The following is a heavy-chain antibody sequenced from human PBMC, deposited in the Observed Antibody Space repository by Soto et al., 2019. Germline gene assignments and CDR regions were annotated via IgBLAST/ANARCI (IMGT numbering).Heavy chain of an antibody. CDR3: ARDHGYESDY. D-gene: IGHD5-12*01. CDR1: GYTLTSYG. Sequence: QVYLVQSGAEVKKPGSSVKVSCKASGYTLTSYGISWVRQAPGQGLEWMGWISAYNGNTNYAQKLQGRVTMTTDTSTSTAYMELRRLRSDETAGYYCARDHGYESDYWGQGPLGTVSA. V-gene: IGHV1-18*01. CDR2: ISAYNGNT. J-gene: IGHJ4*02.